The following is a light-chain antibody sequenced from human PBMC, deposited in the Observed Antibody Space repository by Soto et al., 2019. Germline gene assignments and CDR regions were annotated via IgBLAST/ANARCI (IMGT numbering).Light chain of an antibody. CDR3: QQTYKTPYT. J-gene: IGKJ2*01. CDR1: HRITTY. Sequence: IHMTQSPSSLSASVGDRVTITCRASHRITTYLNWYQQKPGEAPKLLISTSGTLQRGVPSRFTGSGSGTDFTLTITGLQPADFATYFCQQTYKTPYTFGQGTKLEIK. CDR2: TSG. V-gene: IGKV1-39*01.